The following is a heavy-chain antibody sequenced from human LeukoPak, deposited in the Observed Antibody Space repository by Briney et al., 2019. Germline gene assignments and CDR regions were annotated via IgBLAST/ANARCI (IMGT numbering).Heavy chain of an antibody. V-gene: IGHV1-2*02. CDR3: ARPRGYSSSWYYFDY. CDR2: INPNNGGT. Sequence: ASVKVSCKASGYTFTGYYMHWVRQAPGQGLEWMGWINPNNGGTNYAQKFQGRVTMTRDTSISTAYMELSRLRSDDTAVYYCARPRGYSSSWYYFDYWGQGTLVTVSS. J-gene: IGHJ4*02. D-gene: IGHD6-13*01. CDR1: GYTFTGYY.